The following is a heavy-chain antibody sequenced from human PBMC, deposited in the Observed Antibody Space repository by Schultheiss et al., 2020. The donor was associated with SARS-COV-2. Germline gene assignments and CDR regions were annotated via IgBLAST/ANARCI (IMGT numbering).Heavy chain of an antibody. Sequence: SETLSLTCTVSGGSISSYYWSWIRQPAGKGLEWIGYIYYSGSTNYNPSLKSRVTISVDTSKNQFSLKLSSVTAADTAVYYCARGRLIVGATRRNYFDYWGQGTLVTVSS. CDR2: IYYSGST. D-gene: IGHD1-26*01. V-gene: IGHV4-59*01. CDR3: ARGRLIVGATRRNYFDY. CDR1: GGSISSYY. J-gene: IGHJ4*02.